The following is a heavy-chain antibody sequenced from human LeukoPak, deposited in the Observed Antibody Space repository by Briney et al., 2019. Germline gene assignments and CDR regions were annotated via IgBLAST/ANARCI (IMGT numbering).Heavy chain of an antibody. CDR3: VPEGFDI. V-gene: IGHV3-23*01. Sequence: GGSLRLSCEISGFTFSRFAMNWVRQAPGQGLEWISIISGSGSSAYYADSVKGRFIVSRDNLKNTVNLEMSSLRVEDTAVYYCVPEGFDIWGQGKMVTVSS. CDR1: GFTFSRFA. J-gene: IGHJ3*02. CDR2: ISGSGSSA.